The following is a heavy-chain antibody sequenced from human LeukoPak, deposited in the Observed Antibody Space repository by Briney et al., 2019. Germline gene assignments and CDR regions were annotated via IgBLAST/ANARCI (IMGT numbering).Heavy chain of an antibody. Sequence: ASVKLSCKASGGTFSSYAISWVRQAPGQGLEWMGRIIPILGIANYAQKFQGRVTITADKSTRTAYMELSSLRSGDTAVYYCARDTWMVRGVSNWFDPWGQGTLVTVSS. J-gene: IGHJ5*02. CDR1: GGTFSSYA. D-gene: IGHD3-10*01. V-gene: IGHV1-69*04. CDR2: IIPILGIA. CDR3: ARDTWMVRGVSNWFDP.